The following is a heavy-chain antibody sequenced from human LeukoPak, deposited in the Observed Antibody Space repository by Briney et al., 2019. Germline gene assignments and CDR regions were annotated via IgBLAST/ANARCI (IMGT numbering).Heavy chain of an antibody. Sequence: GGSLRLFCTVSGFTVSSNSMSWVRRAPGKGLEWVSFIYSDNTHYSDSVKGRFTISRDNSKNTLYLQMNSLRAEDTAVYYCARRAGAYSHPYDYWGQGTLVTVSS. CDR1: GFTVSSNS. D-gene: IGHD4/OR15-4a*01. CDR3: ARRAGAYSHPYDY. V-gene: IGHV3-53*01. J-gene: IGHJ4*02. CDR2: IYSDNT.